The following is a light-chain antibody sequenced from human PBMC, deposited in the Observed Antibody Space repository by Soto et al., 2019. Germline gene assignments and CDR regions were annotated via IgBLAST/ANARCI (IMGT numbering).Light chain of an antibody. CDR3: QQYSIFSLT. CDR1: QRLSGW. V-gene: IGKV1-5*03. Sequence: DIQMTQSPSTLSPSLEDRVTITGRAGQRLSGWLAWYQQKPGKAPKLLIQKASSLESGVPSRFSGSGSGTEFTLTISSLQPDDFATYYCQQYSIFSLTFGGGTKVEIK. J-gene: IGKJ4*01. CDR2: KAS.